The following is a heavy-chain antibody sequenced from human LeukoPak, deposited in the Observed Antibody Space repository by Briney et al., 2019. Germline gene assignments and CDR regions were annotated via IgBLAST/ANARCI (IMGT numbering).Heavy chain of an antibody. J-gene: IGHJ6*03. CDR2: ISSSSSYI. CDR3: ARKGLLFGSGYYYYYYMDV. D-gene: IGHD2-2*01. CDR1: GFTFSSYS. Sequence: GGSLRLSCAASGFTFSSYSMNWVRQAPGKGLEWVSSISSSSSYIYYADSVKGRFTISRDNAKNSLYLQMNSLRAEDTAVYYCARKGLLFGSGYYYYYYMDVWGKGTTVTVSS. V-gene: IGHV3-21*01.